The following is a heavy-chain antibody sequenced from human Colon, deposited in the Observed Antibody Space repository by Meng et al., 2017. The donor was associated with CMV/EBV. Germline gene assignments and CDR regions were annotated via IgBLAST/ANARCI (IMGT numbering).Heavy chain of an antibody. Sequence: QVQRVQSGAEVKEPGASGKVSCKTSGYTFNGYFMHWVRQAPGQGLEWMGWINPVTGDTSYAQKFQVRVTMTRDTSISTAYMELSSLRSDDTAVYYCATFGGDFDYWGQGTLVTVSS. CDR1: GYTFNGYF. J-gene: IGHJ4*02. CDR3: ATFGGDFDY. V-gene: IGHV1-2*02. D-gene: IGHD3-3*01. CDR2: INPVTGDT.